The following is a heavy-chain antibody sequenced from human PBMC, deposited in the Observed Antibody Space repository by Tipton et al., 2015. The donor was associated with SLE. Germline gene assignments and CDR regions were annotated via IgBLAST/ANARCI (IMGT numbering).Heavy chain of an antibody. CDR1: GGSFSGYY. CDR3: ARAPGLDRDYQYYYYMDV. Sequence: TLSLTCAVYGGSFSGYYWNWIRQPPGKGLEWIGEINHSGSTNYNPSLKSRVTISVDTSKNQFSLKLSSVTAADTAVYYCARAPGLDRDYQYYYYMDVWGKGTTVTVSS. V-gene: IGHV4-34*01. CDR2: INHSGST. J-gene: IGHJ6*03. D-gene: IGHD3/OR15-3a*01.